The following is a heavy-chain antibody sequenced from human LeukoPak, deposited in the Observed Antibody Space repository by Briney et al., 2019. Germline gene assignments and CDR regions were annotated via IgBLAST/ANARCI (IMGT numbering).Heavy chain of an antibody. CDR1: GGSISSGSYY. Sequence: SETLSLTCTVSGGSISSGSYYGSWIRQPAGKGLEWIGRIYTSGSTNYNPSLKSRVTISVDTSKNQSSLKLSSVTAADTAVYYCARAGRYYYYYGTDVWGQGTTVTVSS. CDR2: IYTSGST. J-gene: IGHJ6*02. V-gene: IGHV4-61*02. CDR3: ARAGRYYYYYGTDV.